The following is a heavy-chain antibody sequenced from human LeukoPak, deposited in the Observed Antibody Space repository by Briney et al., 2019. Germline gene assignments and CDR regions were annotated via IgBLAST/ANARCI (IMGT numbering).Heavy chain of an antibody. CDR1: GGSIRSSSYY. J-gene: IGHJ5*02. D-gene: IGHD3-16*01. CDR3: AGQTGDLWFDP. V-gene: IGHV4-39*01. Sequence: SETLSLTCTVSGGSIRSSSYYWGWIRQPPEKGLEWIGSIYYSGSTYYNPSLKSRVTMSVDKSKNQFSLKLSSVTAADTAVYYCAGQTGDLWFDPWGQGTPVTVSS. CDR2: IYYSGST.